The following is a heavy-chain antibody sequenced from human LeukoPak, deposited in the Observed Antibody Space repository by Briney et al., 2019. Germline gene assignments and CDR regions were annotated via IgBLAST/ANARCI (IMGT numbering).Heavy chain of an antibody. CDR3: ARDQGMAAAQVERYFDY. Sequence: SVKVSCKASGGTFSSYAISWVRQAPGQGLEWMGGIIPIFGTANYAQKFQGRVTITADKSTSTAYMELSSLRSEDTAVYYCARDQGMAAAQVERYFDYWGQGTLVTVSS. CDR1: GGTFSSYA. CDR2: IIPIFGTA. D-gene: IGHD6-13*01. V-gene: IGHV1-69*06. J-gene: IGHJ4*02.